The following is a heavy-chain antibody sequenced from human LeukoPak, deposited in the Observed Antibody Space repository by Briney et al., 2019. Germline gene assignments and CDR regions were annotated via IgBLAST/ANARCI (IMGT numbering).Heavy chain of an antibody. J-gene: IGHJ4*02. V-gene: IGHV4-59*01. CDR2: IYYSGST. CDR1: GGSISSYY. CDR3: ARSTSGWYDTYFDY. Sequence: PSETLSLTCTVSGGSISSYYWSWIRQPPGKGLEWIGYIYYSGSTNYNPSLKSRVTISVDTSKNQFSLKLSSVTAADTAVYYCARSTSGWYDTYFDYWGQGTLVTVSS. D-gene: IGHD6-19*01.